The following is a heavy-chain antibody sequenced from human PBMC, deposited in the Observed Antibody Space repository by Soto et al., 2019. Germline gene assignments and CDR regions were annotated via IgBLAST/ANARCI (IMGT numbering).Heavy chain of an antibody. D-gene: IGHD3-16*01. CDR3: ARGGYYDTNWGTLSHDGLDV. Sequence: QVQLTQSAAEVKKPGASVKVSCKASGYTFIRYGISWVRQAPGLELEWIGLSSPYNDHTNYAQQLGGRVTRTADTSTNTVYMQLRSRSSDVPAVYYCARGGYYDTNWGTLSHDGLDVWGQGTTVTVCS. CDR1: GYTFIRYG. CDR2: SSPYNDHT. J-gene: IGHJ6*02. V-gene: IGHV1-18*01.